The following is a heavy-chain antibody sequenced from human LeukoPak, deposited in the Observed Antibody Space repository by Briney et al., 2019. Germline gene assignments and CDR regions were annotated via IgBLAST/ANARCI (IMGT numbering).Heavy chain of an antibody. D-gene: IGHD3-10*01. CDR1: GYSISSGYY. CDR2: IYHSGST. V-gene: IGHV4-38-2*02. Sequence: SETLSLTCTVSGYSISSGYYWGWIRQPPGKGLEWIGSIYHSGSTYYNPSLKSRVSISVDTSKNQFSLRLSSVTAADTAVYYCSSGSYYLPSNWGQGTLVTVSS. J-gene: IGHJ4*02. CDR3: SSGSYYLPSN.